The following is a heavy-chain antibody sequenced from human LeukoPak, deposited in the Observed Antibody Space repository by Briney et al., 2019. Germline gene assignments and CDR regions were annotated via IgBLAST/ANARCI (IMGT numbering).Heavy chain of an antibody. Sequence: SETLSLTCTVSGGSISSYYWSWIRQPPGKGLEWIGYIYYSGSTNYNPSLKSRVTISVDTSKNQFPLKLSSVTAADTAVYYCARSSGWYHYYGMDVWGQGTTVTVSS. CDR3: ARSSGWYHYYGMDV. CDR2: IYYSGST. CDR1: GGSISSYY. J-gene: IGHJ6*02. D-gene: IGHD6-19*01. V-gene: IGHV4-59*01.